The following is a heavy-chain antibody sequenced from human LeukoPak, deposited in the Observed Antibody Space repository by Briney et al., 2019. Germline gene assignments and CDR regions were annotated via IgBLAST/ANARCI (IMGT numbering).Heavy chain of an antibody. CDR1: GFTFLRHG. Sequence: PGGSLRLSCAASGFTFLRHGMTWLRQAPGKGLEWVSGISASGGATYYADSVKGRFTISRDNSKDTLYLQMNSLKAEDAALYYCAKGNYGEKIDYWGPGTLVTVSS. CDR2: ISASGGAT. CDR3: AKGNYGEKIDY. D-gene: IGHD4-17*01. J-gene: IGHJ4*02. V-gene: IGHV3-23*01.